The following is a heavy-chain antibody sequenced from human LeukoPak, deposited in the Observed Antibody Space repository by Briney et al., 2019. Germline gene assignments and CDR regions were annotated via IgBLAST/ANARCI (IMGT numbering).Heavy chain of an antibody. CDR3: ARAGRLFTGKVPHYSYDMDV. CDR2: INTYNGNT. Sequence: ASVTVSCKASAYTFTSYGVSWVRQAPGQGHEWMGWINTYNGNTKDTQKYQGRVTMTTDTSTSTAYMELRSLRSGDTAVYYCARAGRLFTGKVPHYSYDMDVWGKGTTVTVSS. J-gene: IGHJ6*03. D-gene: IGHD3-22*01. V-gene: IGHV1-18*01. CDR1: AYTFTSYG.